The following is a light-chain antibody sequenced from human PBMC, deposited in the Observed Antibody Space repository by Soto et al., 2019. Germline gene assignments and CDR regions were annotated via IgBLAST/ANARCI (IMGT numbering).Light chain of an antibody. CDR3: QQYKSYPTWT. CDR2: KAS. V-gene: IGKV1-5*03. Sequence: DIQMTQSPSTLSASLGDRVTITSRASQSISSWLAWYQQRPGKAPKLLISKASSLESGVPSRFSGTGSGTEFTLTISSLQPDDFATYYCQQYKSYPTWTFGQGTKVEIK. J-gene: IGKJ1*01. CDR1: QSISSW.